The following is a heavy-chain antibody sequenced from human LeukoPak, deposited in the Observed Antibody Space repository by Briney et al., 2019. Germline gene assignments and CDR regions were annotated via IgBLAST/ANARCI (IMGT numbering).Heavy chain of an antibody. D-gene: IGHD2-15*01. CDR1: GFMFSVSE. CDR2: INDKGGPK. V-gene: IGHV3-48*03. CDR3: AKDSGGWSLS. Sequence: AGGSLRLSCAASGFMFSVSEMNGVRQAPGKGLEWISYINDKGGPKAYADSVKGRFLVSRDNAKNSLYLQMNSLRADDTAVYYCAKDSGGWSLSWGQGTLVTVSS. J-gene: IGHJ5*02.